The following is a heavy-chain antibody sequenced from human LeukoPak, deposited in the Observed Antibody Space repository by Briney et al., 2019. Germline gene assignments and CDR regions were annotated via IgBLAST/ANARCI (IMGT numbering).Heavy chain of an antibody. D-gene: IGHD1-20*01. J-gene: IGHJ4*02. CDR2: ISYDGSSK. Sequence: GGSLRLSCVVSGFSFSSYGMHWVRQAPGKGLEWVAVISYDGSSKCYADSVKGRFTISRDNSKNTLYLQMNSLRAEDTALYYCAKDVKYNWNYIDYWGQGALVTVSS. CDR3: AKDVKYNWNYIDY. V-gene: IGHV3-30*18. CDR1: GFSFSSYG.